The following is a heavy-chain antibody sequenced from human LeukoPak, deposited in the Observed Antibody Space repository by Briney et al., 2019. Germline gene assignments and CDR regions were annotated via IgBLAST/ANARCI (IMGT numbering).Heavy chain of an antibody. CDR2: IYYSAST. V-gene: IGHV4-30-4*01. J-gene: IGHJ5*02. Sequence: SETLSLTCTVSGGSISRGDYYWRWIRQPPGKGLEWIGYIYYSASTYYNPSLKSRVTISVDTSKNQFSLKLSSVTAADTAVYYCARTTGAYNWFDPWGQGTLVTVSS. D-gene: IGHD1-1*01. CDR3: ARTTGAYNWFDP. CDR1: GGSISRGDYY.